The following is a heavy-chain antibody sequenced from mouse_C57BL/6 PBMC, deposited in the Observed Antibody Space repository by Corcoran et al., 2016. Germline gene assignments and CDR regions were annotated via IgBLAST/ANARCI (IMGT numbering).Heavy chain of an antibody. CDR2: ISYDGSN. CDR3: ARDTGTVAY. CDR1: AYSFTSGYY. D-gene: IGHD1-1*01. J-gene: IGHJ3*01. V-gene: IGHV3-6*01. Sequence: VQLQESGPGLVKHSQSLSLTCSVTAYSFTSGYYWNGIRQFPGNQLDWMGYISYDGSNNYNPSLKNRISLTRDTSENEFFLKLNSVTTEDTATYYCARDTGTVAYWGQGTLVTVSA.